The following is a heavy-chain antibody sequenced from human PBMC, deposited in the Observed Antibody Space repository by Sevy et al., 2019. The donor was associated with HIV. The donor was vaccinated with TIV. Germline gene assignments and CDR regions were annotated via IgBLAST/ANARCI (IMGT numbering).Heavy chain of an antibody. CDR2: ISSSSNDI. CDR3: ARKMELLVPDY. Sequence: GESLKISCAASGFTFSNAWMHWVRQAPGKGLQWVSCISSSSNDIYYADSVKGRFTISRDNAKNSLYLQMNSLRAEDTAVYYCARKMELLVPDYWGQGTLVTVSS. D-gene: IGHD2-21*02. J-gene: IGHJ4*02. CDR1: GFTFSNAW. V-gene: IGHV3-21*01.